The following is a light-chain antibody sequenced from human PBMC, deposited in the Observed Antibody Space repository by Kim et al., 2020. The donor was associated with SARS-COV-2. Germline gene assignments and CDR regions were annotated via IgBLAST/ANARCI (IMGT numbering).Light chain of an antibody. CDR1: QSVLYSSNNKNY. J-gene: IGKJ1*01. Sequence: ATINCKSSQSVLYSSNNKNYLAWYQQKLGQPPKLLIYWASTREIGVPYRFSGSGSGTDFTLTISSLQAEDVAVYYCQQYSSTPRTFGQGTKVDIK. V-gene: IGKV4-1*01. CDR3: QQYSSTPRT. CDR2: WAS.